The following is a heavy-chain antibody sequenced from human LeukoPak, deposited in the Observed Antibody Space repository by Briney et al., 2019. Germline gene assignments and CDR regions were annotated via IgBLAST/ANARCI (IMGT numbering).Heavy chain of an antibody. CDR3: ARDSTNWGLYFDY. D-gene: IGHD7-27*01. CDR1: GFSVSSNY. V-gene: IGHV3-66*01. Sequence: GGSLRLSCAASGFSVSSNYMSWIRQAPRKGLEWVSFIKSGSNTSYADSVKGRFTISRDDSKNTVYLQMNSLRAGDTAICYCARDSTNWGLYFDYWGQGALVTVSS. J-gene: IGHJ4*02. CDR2: IKSGSNT.